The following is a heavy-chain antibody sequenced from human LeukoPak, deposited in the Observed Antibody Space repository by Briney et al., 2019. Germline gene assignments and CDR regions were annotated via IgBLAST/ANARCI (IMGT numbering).Heavy chain of an antibody. CDR3: TTQEWFGWERDY. J-gene: IGHJ4*02. V-gene: IGHV3-15*01. CDR2: IKRKTDGGTT. CDR1: GFTFSNAW. D-gene: IGHD3-10*01. Sequence: GGSLRLSCAASGFTFSNAWMSWVRQAPGKGLEWVGRIKRKTDGGTTDYAAPVKGRFTISRDDSENTLYLQMNSLKTEDTAVYHCTTQEWFGWERDYWGQGTLVTVSS.